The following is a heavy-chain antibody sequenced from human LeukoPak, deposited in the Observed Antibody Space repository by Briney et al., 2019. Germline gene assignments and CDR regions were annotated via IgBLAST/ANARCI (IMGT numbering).Heavy chain of an antibody. CDR3: ARTGFGELYQSHDAFDI. CDR2: ISAYNGNT. V-gene: IGHV1-18*01. CDR1: GYTFTSYG. D-gene: IGHD3-10*01. J-gene: IGHJ3*02. Sequence: ASVKVSCKASGYTFTSYGISWVRQAPGQGLEWMGWISAYNGNTNYAQKLQGRVTMTTDTSTSTAYMELRSLRSDDTAVYYCARTGFGELYQSHDAFDIWGQGTMVTVSS.